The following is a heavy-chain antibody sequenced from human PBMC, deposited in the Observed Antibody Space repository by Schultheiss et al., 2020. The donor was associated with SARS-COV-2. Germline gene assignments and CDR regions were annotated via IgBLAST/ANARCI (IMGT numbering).Heavy chain of an antibody. CDR1: GGSISSGGYY. CDR2: IYYSGST. D-gene: IGHD5-12*01. CDR3: ARQDKWLRSNGMDV. V-gene: IGHV4-39*01. J-gene: IGHJ6*02. Sequence: SETLSLTCTVSGGSISSGGYYWSWIRQHPGKGLEWIGYIYYSGSTYYNPSLKSRVTISVDTSKNQFSLKLSSVTAADTAVYYCARQDKWLRSNGMDVWGQGTTVTFSS.